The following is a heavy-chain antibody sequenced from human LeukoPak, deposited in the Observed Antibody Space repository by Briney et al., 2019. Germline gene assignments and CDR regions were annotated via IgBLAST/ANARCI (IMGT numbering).Heavy chain of an antibody. J-gene: IGHJ4*02. V-gene: IGHV4-34*01. CDR2: INHSGST. CDR3: ARAPGYSSGWYGARGTSRYFDY. Sequence: SETLSLTCAVYGGSFSGYYWSWIRQPPGKGLEWIGEINHSGSTNYNPSLKSRVTISVDTSKNQFSLKLSSVTAADTAVYYCARAPGYSSGWYGARGTSRYFDYWGQGTLVTVPS. D-gene: IGHD6-19*01. CDR1: GGSFSGYY.